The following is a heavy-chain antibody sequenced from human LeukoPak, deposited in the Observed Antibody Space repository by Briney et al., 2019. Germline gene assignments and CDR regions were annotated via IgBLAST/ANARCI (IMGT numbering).Heavy chain of an antibody. D-gene: IGHD3-16*01. CDR3: AREGVWGSYSSAARRWFDP. CDR1: GGSFSGYY. Sequence: TSETLSLTYAVYGGSFSGYYWSWIRQPPGKGLEWIGEINHSGSTNYNPSLKSRVTISVDTSKNQFSLKLSSVTAADTAVYYCAREGVWGSYSSAARRWFDPWGQGTLVTVSS. J-gene: IGHJ5*02. V-gene: IGHV4-34*01. CDR2: INHSGST.